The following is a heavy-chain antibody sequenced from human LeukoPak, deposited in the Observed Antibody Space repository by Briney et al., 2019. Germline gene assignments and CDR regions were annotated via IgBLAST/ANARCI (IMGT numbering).Heavy chain of an antibody. V-gene: IGHV3-53*01. CDR2: IYSGGST. CDR3: ARGYSSGWYVPAGFDY. J-gene: IGHJ4*02. CDR1: GFTVSSNY. Sequence: GGSLRLSCAASGFTVSSNYMSWVRQAPGKGLEWVSVIYSGGSTYYADSVKGRFTISRDNSKNTLYLQMNSLRAEDTAVYYCARGYSSGWYVPAGFDYWGQGTLVTVSS. D-gene: IGHD6-19*01.